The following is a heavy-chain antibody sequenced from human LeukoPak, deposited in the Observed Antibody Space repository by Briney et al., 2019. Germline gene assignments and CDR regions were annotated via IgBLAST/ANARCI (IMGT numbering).Heavy chain of an antibody. CDR2: ISGTGVNT. V-gene: IGHV3-23*01. CDR3: AKGVVVVTAMNYFDY. CDR1: GFTFSSYA. J-gene: IGHJ4*02. D-gene: IGHD2-21*02. Sequence: GSLRLSCAASGFTFSSYAMSWVRQAPGKGLEWVSHISGTGVNTQYADSVKGRFTISRDSSTNTLYLQMNSLRADDTAVYYCAKGVVVVTAMNYFDYWGQGTLVTVSS.